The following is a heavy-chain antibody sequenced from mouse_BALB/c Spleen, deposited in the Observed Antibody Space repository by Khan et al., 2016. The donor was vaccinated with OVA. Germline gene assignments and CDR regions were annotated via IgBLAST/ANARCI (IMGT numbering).Heavy chain of an antibody. CDR3: TQSLLLCAIDY. J-gene: IGHJ4*01. Sequence: VQLQQSGAELMKPGASVKLSCTVSGFNIKDTYLHWVTQRPDQGLEWIGRIDPANGNTKYDPKFQGKATLTADTSSNTAYLQLSSLTSEDTAAFYCTQSLLLCAIDYWGPGTSVTVSS. V-gene: IGHV14-3*02. CDR1: GFNIKDTY. D-gene: IGHD1-2*01. CDR2: IDPANGNT.